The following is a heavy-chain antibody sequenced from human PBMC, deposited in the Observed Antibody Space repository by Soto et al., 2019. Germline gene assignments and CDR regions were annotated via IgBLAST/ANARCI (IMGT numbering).Heavy chain of an antibody. CDR3: ARGSGWKVDP. V-gene: IGHV4-4*02. CDR1: GDSFDNNDW. CDR2: IHQGGTT. Sequence: QVQLQESGPGLVKPSETLSLTCAVSGDSFDNNDWWSWVRQPPGKGLEWIGEIHQGGTTNYNPSLNSRVTASLDKSKNQFSLNLRSVTAADTAVYYCARGSGWKVDPWGQGTLVTVSS. J-gene: IGHJ5*02. D-gene: IGHD1-1*01.